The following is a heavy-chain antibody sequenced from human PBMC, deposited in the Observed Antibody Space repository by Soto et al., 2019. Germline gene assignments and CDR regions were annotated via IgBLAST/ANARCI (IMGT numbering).Heavy chain of an antibody. D-gene: IGHD2-2*01. CDR2: IIPTLDMV. CDR3: ARGFAVVPAQDSGLNWFDP. CDR1: GGTFSTYS. Sequence: QFHLVQSGAEVKKPGSSVNVSCKASGGTFSTYSIGWVRQAPGQGLEWMGRIIPTLDMVNYAQKFKDRVTITEEKSTHTEYMGLSGLRSDDTAVYYCARGFAVVPAQDSGLNWFDPWGQGTLVTVSS. V-gene: IGHV1-69*02. J-gene: IGHJ5*02.